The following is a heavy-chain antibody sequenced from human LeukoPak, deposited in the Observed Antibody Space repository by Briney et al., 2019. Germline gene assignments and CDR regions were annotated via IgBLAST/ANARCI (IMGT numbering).Heavy chain of an antibody. CDR3: ARDQRLEMATMKFDY. D-gene: IGHD5-24*01. CDR1: GYTFTSYG. CDR2: ISAYNGNT. Sequence: ASVKVSCKASGYTFTSYGISWVRQAPGQGLEWMGWISAYNGNTNYAQKLQGRVTMTTDTSTSTAYMELSSLRSDDTAVYYCARDQRLEMATMKFDYWGQGTLVTVSS. V-gene: IGHV1-18*01. J-gene: IGHJ4*02.